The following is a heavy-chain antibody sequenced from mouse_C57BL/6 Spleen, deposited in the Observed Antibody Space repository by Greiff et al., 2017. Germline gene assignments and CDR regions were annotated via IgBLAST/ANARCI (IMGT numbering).Heavy chain of an antibody. D-gene: IGHD1-1*01. Sequence: VQLQQSGAELARPGASVKMSCKASGYTFTSYTMHWVKQRPGQGLEWIGYINPSSGYTKYNQKFKDKATLTADKSSSTAYMQLSSLTSEDSAVYYCANYYGSEDYFDYWGQGTTLTVSS. CDR3: ANYYGSEDYFDY. V-gene: IGHV1-4*01. J-gene: IGHJ2*01. CDR1: GYTFTSYT. CDR2: INPSSGYT.